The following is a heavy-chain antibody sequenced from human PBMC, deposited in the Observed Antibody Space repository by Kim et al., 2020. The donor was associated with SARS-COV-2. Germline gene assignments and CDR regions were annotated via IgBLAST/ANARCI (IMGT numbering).Heavy chain of an antibody. D-gene: IGHD3-16*01. V-gene: IGHV1-69*01. Sequence: AQKFQGRVTITADESTSTAYMELSSLRSEDTAVYYCARVFGSDSKYYFDYWGQGTLVTVSS. CDR3: ARVFGSDSKYYFDY. J-gene: IGHJ4*02.